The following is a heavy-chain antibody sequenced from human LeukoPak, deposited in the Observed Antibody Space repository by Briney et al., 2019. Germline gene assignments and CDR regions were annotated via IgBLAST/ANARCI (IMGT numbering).Heavy chain of an antibody. Sequence: GGSLRLSCAASGFTFSSYWMHWVRHAPGKGLVWVSRINSDGYSITYADSVKARFTISRDNAKNTLYLQMNSLRAEDTAVYYCARVHGVTPSYWGQGTLAIVSS. CDR2: INSDGYSI. CDR1: GFTFSSYW. J-gene: IGHJ4*02. V-gene: IGHV3-74*03. CDR3: ARVHGVTPSY. D-gene: IGHD2-21*02.